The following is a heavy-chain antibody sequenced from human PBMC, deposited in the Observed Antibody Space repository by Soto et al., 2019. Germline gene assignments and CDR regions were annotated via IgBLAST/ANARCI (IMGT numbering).Heavy chain of an antibody. CDR1: GFTFSSYS. CDR3: ARGGTVAGTGTSDY. D-gene: IGHD6-19*01. CDR2: ISSSSSTI. Sequence: PGGSLRFSCAASGFTFSSYSMNWVRQAPGKGLEWVSYISSSSSTIYYADSVKGRFTISRDNAKNSLYLQMNSLRDEDTAVYYCARGGTVAGTGTSDYWGQGTLVTVSS. J-gene: IGHJ4*02. V-gene: IGHV3-48*02.